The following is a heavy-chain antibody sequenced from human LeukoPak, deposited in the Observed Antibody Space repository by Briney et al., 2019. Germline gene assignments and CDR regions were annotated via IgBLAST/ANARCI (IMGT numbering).Heavy chain of an antibody. CDR2: IYTSGST. V-gene: IGHV4-4*07. Sequence: SETLSLTCTVSGGSISNYWSWIRQPAGKGLEWIGRIYTSGSTNYNPSLKSRVTMSVDTSKNQFSLKLNSVTAADTAVYYCARSGDPTRITMVRGVKRSEKGFDYWGQGTLVTVSS. D-gene: IGHD3-10*01. J-gene: IGHJ4*02. CDR1: GGSISNY. CDR3: ARSGDPTRITMVRGVKRSEKGFDY.